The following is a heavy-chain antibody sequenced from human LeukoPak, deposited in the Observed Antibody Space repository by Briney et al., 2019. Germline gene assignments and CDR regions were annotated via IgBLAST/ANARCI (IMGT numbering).Heavy chain of an antibody. CDR1: EFTFSSYA. CDR3: ARHSRGRWYVFDY. Sequence: GSLRLACAASEFTFSSYAMSWVRQAPGKGLEGVPGISGSGGNTYYADSVKGRFTISRDNSNNTLYLQMNSLRAEDTAVYYCARHSRGRWYVFDYWGQGTLVTVSS. V-gene: IGHV3-23*01. J-gene: IGHJ4*02. CDR2: ISGSGGNT. D-gene: IGHD6-13*01.